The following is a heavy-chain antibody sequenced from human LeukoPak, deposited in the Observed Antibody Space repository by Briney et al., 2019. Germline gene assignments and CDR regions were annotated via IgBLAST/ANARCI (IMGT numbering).Heavy chain of an antibody. CDR3: AKASLQYGVGTSY. V-gene: IGHV3-23*01. CDR2: ISSSGSGGNT. D-gene: IGHD2-2*01. Sequence: PGGSLRLSCTASGVTLSSYAMSWARQAPGKGLEWVSGISSSGSGGNTYYADSVKGRFTISRDNSKNTLYLQMNSLRVEDTAVYYCAKASLQYGVGTSYWGQGTLVTVSS. J-gene: IGHJ4*02. CDR1: GVTLSSYA.